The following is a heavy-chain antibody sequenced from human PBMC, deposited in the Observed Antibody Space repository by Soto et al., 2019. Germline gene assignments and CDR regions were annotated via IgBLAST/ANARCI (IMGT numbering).Heavy chain of an antibody. CDR2: IWYDGSNK. V-gene: IGHV3-33*01. J-gene: IGHJ4*02. Sequence: PGGSLRLSCAASGFTFSSYGMHWVRQAPGKGLEWVAVIWYDGSNKYYADSVKGRFTISRDNSKNTLYLQMNSLRAEDTAVYYCARDGDSNTAIPISDWGQGTLVTVSS. CDR1: GFTFSSYG. CDR3: ARDGDSNTAIPISD. D-gene: IGHD4-4*01.